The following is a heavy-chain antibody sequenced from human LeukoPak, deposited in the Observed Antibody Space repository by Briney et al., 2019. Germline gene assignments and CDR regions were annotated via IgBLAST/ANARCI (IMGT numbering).Heavy chain of an antibody. CDR2: TYYRSKLYN. J-gene: IGHJ6*04. D-gene: IGHD3-10*01. CDR1: GDSFSSNSAA. CDR3: ARYGSGSLPSPYYYYYGMDV. V-gene: IGHV6-1*01. Sequence: SQTLSLTCAISGDSFSSNSAAWNWIRQSPSRGLEWLGRTYYRSKLYNDYAVSVKSRITINPDTSKNQFSLQLNSVTPEDTAVYYCARYGSGSLPSPYYYYYGMDVWGKGTTVTVSS.